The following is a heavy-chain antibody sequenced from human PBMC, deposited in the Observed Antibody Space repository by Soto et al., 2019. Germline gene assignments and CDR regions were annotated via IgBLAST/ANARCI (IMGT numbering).Heavy chain of an antibody. CDR2: TYIGGST. CDR1: GFSVSDNY. J-gene: IGHJ6*02. Sequence: EVQLVESGGGLVQPGGSLRLSCAASGFSVSDNYMNWVRQAPGKGLEWVSVTYIGGSTYYADSVKGRFTISRDNSQNSMSPQLNSLRAEDTAVYSFARSRSQAGMDVWGHGTRGTFSS. CDR3: ARSRSQAGMDV. V-gene: IGHV3-66*01. D-gene: IGHD1-26*01.